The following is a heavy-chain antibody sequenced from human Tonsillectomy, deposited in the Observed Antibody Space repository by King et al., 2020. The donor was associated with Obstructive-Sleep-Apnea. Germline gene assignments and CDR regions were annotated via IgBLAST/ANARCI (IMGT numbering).Heavy chain of an antibody. CDR3: AKDGDDNSGYCPYYFDY. CDR1: GFTFSRYT. V-gene: IGHV3-23*04. CDR2: SSGSGGNT. D-gene: IGHD3-22*01. Sequence: VQLVESWGGLVQPGGSLRLSCAVSGFTFSRYTMSGVRQAPGKVLEWVSASSGSGGNTYYAHSVKGLFTISRENSKNTRYLQMNSLRAEDTAVYYCAKDGDDNSGYCPYYFDYWGQGTLVTVSS. J-gene: IGHJ4*02.